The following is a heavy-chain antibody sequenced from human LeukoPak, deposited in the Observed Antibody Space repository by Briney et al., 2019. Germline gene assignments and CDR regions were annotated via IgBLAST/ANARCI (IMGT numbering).Heavy chain of an antibody. V-gene: IGHV2-5*02. D-gene: IGHD6-13*01. J-gene: IGHJ4*02. CDR1: GFSLSTRGVG. CDR3: AHRWVGSSWYWVYFDY. Sequence: SAPTLVKPTQTLTLTCTFSGFSLSTRGVGVGWIRQPPGKALEWLALIYWDDDKRYSPSLKSRLTITKDTSKNQVVLTMTNMDPVDTATYYCAHRWVGSSWYWVYFDYWGQGTLVTVSS. CDR2: IYWDDDK.